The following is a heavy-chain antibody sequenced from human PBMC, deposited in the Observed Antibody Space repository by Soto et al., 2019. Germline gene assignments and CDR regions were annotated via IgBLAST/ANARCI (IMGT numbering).Heavy chain of an antibody. D-gene: IGHD6-19*01. V-gene: IGHV3-23*01. CDR3: AKTRTDQWLVTGFQH. CDR1: GFIFSSYA. Sequence: EVQLLESGGGLVQPGGSLRLSCAASGFIFSSYAMNWVRQAPGKGLEWVSTISASGVSTYFADSVKGRFTISRDNSNNTLDLQMNSLRAEDTAVYYCAKTRTDQWLVTGFQHWGQGTLLTVSS. CDR2: ISASGVST. J-gene: IGHJ1*01.